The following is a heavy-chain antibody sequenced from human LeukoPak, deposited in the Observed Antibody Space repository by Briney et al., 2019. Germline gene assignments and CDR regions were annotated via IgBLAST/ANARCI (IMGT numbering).Heavy chain of an antibody. D-gene: IGHD3-10*01. J-gene: IGHJ4*02. CDR2: ISSSGAGT. CDR3: AKVMTRTMVRGVPPSDY. V-gene: IGHV3-23*01. Sequence: GGSLRLSCAASGFTFSSYAMSWVRQAPGKGLEWVSAISSSGAGTYYADSVKGRFTISRDNSKNTLYLQMNSLRAEDTAVYYCAKVMTRTMVRGVPPSDYWGQGTLVTVSS. CDR1: GFTFSSYA.